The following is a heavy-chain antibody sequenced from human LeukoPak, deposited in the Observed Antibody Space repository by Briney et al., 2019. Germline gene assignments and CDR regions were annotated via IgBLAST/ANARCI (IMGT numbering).Heavy chain of an antibody. CDR2: IYTSGST. CDR3: ARGKSALWFGELYDGMDV. V-gene: IGHV4-4*07. D-gene: IGHD3-10*01. J-gene: IGHJ6*02. CDR1: GGSISSYY. Sequence: SETLSLTCPVSGGSISSYYWSWVRQPAGKGLEWIGRIYTSGSTNYNPSLKSRVTMSVDTSKNQFSLKLSSVTAADTAVYYCARGKSALWFGELYDGMDVWGQGTTVTVSS.